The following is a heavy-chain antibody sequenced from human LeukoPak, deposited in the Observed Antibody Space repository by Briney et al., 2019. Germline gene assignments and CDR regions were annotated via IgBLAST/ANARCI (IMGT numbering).Heavy chain of an antibody. CDR1: GFTFSGHW. D-gene: IGHD5-12*01. J-gene: IGHJ5*02. CDR3: ARLLGEATIWDL. CDR2: INQHGSGI. Sequence: GGSLRLSCAAPGFTFSGHWMSWVRQAPGKGLEWVASINQHGSGIYYVDSVKGRFIISRDNAKSSLYVQMNSLRPEDTAVYYCARLLGEATIWDLWGQGTLVTVSS. V-gene: IGHV3-7*03.